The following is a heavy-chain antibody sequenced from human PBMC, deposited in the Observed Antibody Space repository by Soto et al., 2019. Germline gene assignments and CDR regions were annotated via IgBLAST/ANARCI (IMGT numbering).Heavy chain of an antibody. CDR3: ARDTHWGLGD. CDR2: IYHTGST. Sequence: QVQLQESGPGLVKPSETLSLTCAVYGDSINTNNWWSWVRQPPGRGLEWIGEIYHTGSTNYNPSLKSRVTISADRSKNQLSLRLNSVTAADTAVYFCARDTHWGLGDWGQGTLVIVSS. J-gene: IGHJ4*02. V-gene: IGHV4-4*02. D-gene: IGHD7-27*01. CDR1: GDSINTNNW.